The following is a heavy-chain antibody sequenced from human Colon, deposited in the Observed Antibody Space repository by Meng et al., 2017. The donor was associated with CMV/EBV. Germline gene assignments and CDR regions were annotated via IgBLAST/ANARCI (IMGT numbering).Heavy chain of an antibody. D-gene: IGHD2-21*01. CDR3: ARDPAGMVMPAARGYFDS. V-gene: IGHV4-59*01. CDR2: VYNSVST. CDR1: SDSFRGFY. Sequence: GSLRLSCTVSSDSFRGFYWNWIRQAPGKGLEWIGYVYNSVSTNYNSSLKSRVTISADTSKNQFSLRLTAVTAADTAVYYCARDPAGMVMPAARGYFDSWGQGRLVTVSS. J-gene: IGHJ4*02.